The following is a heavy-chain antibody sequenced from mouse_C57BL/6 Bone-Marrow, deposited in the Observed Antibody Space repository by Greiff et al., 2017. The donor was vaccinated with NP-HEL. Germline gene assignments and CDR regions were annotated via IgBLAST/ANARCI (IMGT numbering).Heavy chain of an antibody. CDR3: ARPSSLNYAMDY. CDR2: IHPNSGST. V-gene: IGHV1-64*01. J-gene: IGHJ4*01. CDR1: GYTFTSYW. Sequence: QVQLQQPGAELVKPGASVKLSCKASGYTFTSYWMHWVKQRPGQGLEWIGMIHPNSGSTNYNEKFKSKATLTVDTSSSTAYMQLSSLTSEDSAVYYCARPSSLNYAMDYWGQGTSVTVSS.